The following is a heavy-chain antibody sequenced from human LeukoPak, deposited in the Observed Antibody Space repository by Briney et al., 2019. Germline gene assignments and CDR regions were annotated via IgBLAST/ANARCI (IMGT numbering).Heavy chain of an antibody. D-gene: IGHD2-15*01. J-gene: IGHJ3*02. CDR3: ARVRRTGYCSGGSCRNPFDAFDI. Sequence: SETLSLTCTVSGGSISSYYWSWIRQPPGKGLEWIGYIYYSGSTNYNPSLKSRVTISVDTSKNQFSLKLSSVTAADTAVYYCARVRRTGYCSGGSCRNPFDAFDIWGQGTMVTVSS. CDR2: IYYSGST. V-gene: IGHV4-59*01. CDR1: GGSISSYY.